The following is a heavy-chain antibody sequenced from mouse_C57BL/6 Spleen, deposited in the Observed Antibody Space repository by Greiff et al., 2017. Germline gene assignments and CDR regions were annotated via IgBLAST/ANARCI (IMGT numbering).Heavy chain of an antibody. CDR1: GYTFTSYW. D-gene: IGHD4-1*01. Sequence: QVQLKQPGAELVKPGASVKVSCKASGYTFTSYWMHWVKQRPGQGLEWIGRIHPSDSDTNYNQKFKGKATLTVDKSSSTAYMQLSSLTSEDSAVYYCAILANWANYYAMDYWGQGTSVTVSS. CDR2: IHPSDSDT. J-gene: IGHJ4*01. CDR3: AILANWANYYAMDY. V-gene: IGHV1-74*01.